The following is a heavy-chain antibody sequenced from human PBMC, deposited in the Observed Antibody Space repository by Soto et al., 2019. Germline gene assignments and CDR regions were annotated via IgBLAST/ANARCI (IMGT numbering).Heavy chain of an antibody. CDR1: GFTFSNYG. Sequence: EVQLVESGGGLVQPGGSLRLSCAASGFTFSNYGMSWVRQAPGKGLEWVANMKQEGSEKDYVGSVKGRFTISRDNAKNSLYLQMNSLTSEATAVYYCARLITPRVLDSWGEGTLVTVSS. CDR2: MKQEGSEK. CDR3: ARLITPRVLDS. V-gene: IGHV3-7*05. D-gene: IGHD1-20*01. J-gene: IGHJ4*02.